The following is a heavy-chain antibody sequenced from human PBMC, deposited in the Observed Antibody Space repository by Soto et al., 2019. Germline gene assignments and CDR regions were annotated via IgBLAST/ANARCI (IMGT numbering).Heavy chain of an antibody. V-gene: IGHV3-23*01. J-gene: IGHJ4*02. CDR2: ISGSGGST. CDR1: GFTFSSYA. D-gene: IGHD3-22*01. CDR3: AIASGIVAIAFDF. Sequence: GGSLRLSCAASGFTFSSYAMSWVRQAPGKGLEWVSAISGSGGSTYYADSVKGRFTISRDNSKNTLYLQMNSLRAEDTAVYYCAIASGIVAIAFDFWCQATLDIVSS.